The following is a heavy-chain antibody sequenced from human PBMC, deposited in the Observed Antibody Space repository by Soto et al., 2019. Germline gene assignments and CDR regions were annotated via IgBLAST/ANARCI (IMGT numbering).Heavy chain of an antibody. CDR2: IYYSGST. Sequence: SETLSLTCTVSGGSISSSSYYWGWIRQPPGKGLEWIGSIYYSGSTYYNPSLKSRVTISVDTSKNQFSLKLSSVTAADTAVYYCARPSDVVRGVRPTPEDYGMDVWGKGTTVTVPS. CDR3: ARPSDVVRGVRPTPEDYGMDV. D-gene: IGHD3-10*01. CDR1: GGSISSSSYY. V-gene: IGHV4-39*01. J-gene: IGHJ6*04.